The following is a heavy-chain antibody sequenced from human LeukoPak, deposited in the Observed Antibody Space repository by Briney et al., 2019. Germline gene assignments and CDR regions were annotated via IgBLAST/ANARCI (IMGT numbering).Heavy chain of an antibody. CDR3: APRPRYCSSTSCP. J-gene: IGHJ5*02. CDR1: GFTFSSYA. Sequence: PGGSLRLSCAASGFTFSSYAMNWVRQAPGKGLEWISYISSSGSTVYYADSVKGRFTISRDNAKNSLYLQMNSLRAEDTALYYCAPRPRYCSSTSCPWGQGTLVTVSS. V-gene: IGHV3-48*03. D-gene: IGHD2-2*01. CDR2: ISSSGSTV.